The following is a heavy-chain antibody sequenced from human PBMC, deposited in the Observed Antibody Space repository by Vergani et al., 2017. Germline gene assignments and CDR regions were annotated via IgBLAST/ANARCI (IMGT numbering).Heavy chain of an antibody. V-gene: IGHV4-59*01. CDR3: ARVATPDSTGYPNAFDI. D-gene: IGHD3-22*01. CDR2: IYYSGST. Sequence: QVQLQESGPGLVKPSETLSLTCTVSGGSISSYYWSWIRQPPGKGLEWIGYIYYSGSTNYNPSLKSRVTISVDTSKNQFSLKLSSVTAADTAVYYCARVATPDSTGYPNAFDIWGQGTMVTVSS. J-gene: IGHJ3*02. CDR1: GGSISSYY.